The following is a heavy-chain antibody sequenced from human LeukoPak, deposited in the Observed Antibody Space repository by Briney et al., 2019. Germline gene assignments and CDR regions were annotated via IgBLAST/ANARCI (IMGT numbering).Heavy chain of an antibody. Sequence: EGSLRLSCAASGFAFSTYGMNWVRQAPGKGLEWVSFISSSGSTIYYALSVKGRFTISRDNAKNSLYLQMNSLRAEDTGVYYCARGHSSGWLYYFDYWGQGTLVTVSS. D-gene: IGHD6-19*01. J-gene: IGHJ4*02. CDR2: ISSSGSTI. CDR3: ARGHSSGWLYYFDY. CDR1: GFAFSTYG. V-gene: IGHV3-48*03.